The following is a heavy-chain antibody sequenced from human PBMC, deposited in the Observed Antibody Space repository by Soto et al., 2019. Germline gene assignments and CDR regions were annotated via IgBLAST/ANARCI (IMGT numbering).Heavy chain of an antibody. V-gene: IGHV3-21*01. J-gene: IGHJ6*02. CDR3: ARDPSDCSSTSCWGYYALDV. D-gene: IGHD2-2*01. CDR2: ISSSGTYI. Sequence: GGSLRLSCAASGFTFSTYSMNWVRQAPGKGLEWVSSISSSGTYIHYADSLKGRFTISRDNAKNSLYLQMISLRAEDTAVYYCARDPSDCSSTSCWGYYALDVWGQGTTVTVS. CDR1: GFTFSTYS.